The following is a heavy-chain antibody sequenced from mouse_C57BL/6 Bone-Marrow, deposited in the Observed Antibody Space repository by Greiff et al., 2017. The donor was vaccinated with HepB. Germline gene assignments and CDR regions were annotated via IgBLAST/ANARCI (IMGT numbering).Heavy chain of an antibody. D-gene: IGHD3-2*02. V-gene: IGHV1-69*01. Sequence: VQLQQPGAELVMPGASVKLSCKASGYTFTSYWMHWVKPRPGQGLEWIGEIDPSDSYTNYNQKFKGKSTLTVDKSSSTAYMQLSSLTSEDSAVYYCARWAAQATVRAMDYWGQGTAVTVSS. CDR1: GYTFTSYW. CDR3: ARWAAQATVRAMDY. J-gene: IGHJ4*01. CDR2: IDPSDSYT.